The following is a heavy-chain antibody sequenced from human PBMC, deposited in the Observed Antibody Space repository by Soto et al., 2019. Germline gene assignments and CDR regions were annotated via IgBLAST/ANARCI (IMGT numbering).Heavy chain of an antibody. J-gene: IGHJ6*02. Sequence: QVQLQQWGAGLLKPSETLSLTCAVYGGSFSGYYWSWIRQPPGKGLEWMGEINHSGSTSYNPSLKSRVTISVDTSPNQSSLKLSTVTAADPAADYCARGLRDIAVVPAAPTARPWGMDVWRQGTTVTVSS. CDR3: ARGLRDIAVVPAAPTARPWGMDV. D-gene: IGHD2-2*01. V-gene: IGHV4-34*01. CDR1: GGSFSGYY. CDR2: INHSGST.